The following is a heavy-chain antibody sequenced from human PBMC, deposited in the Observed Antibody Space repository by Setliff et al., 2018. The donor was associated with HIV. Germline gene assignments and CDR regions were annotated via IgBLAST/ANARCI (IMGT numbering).Heavy chain of an antibody. V-gene: IGHV3-53*01. Sequence: PGGSLRLSCVASGFTFSSYCMNWVRQAPGKGLEWVSIIYSGGTTYYADSVKGRFTISRDNSKNTLYLQMNSLRVEDTAVYHCARSPQGGYFDYWGQGTLVTVSS. CDR2: IYSGGTT. CDR3: ARSPQGGYFDY. CDR1: GFTFSSYC. J-gene: IGHJ4*03.